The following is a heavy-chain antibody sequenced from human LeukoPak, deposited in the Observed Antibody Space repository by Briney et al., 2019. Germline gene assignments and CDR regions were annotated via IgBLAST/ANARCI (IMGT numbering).Heavy chain of an antibody. Sequence: GGSLRLSCAASGFTFSSYAMSWVRQAPGKGLEWVSAISGSGGRTYYADSVKGRFTISRDNSKNTLYLQRNSLRAEDTAVYYCAKGGPHYGSGSYYAFDYWGQATLVTVSS. CDR1: GFTFSSYA. CDR3: AKGGPHYGSGSYYAFDY. D-gene: IGHD3-10*01. J-gene: IGHJ4*02. V-gene: IGHV3-23*01. CDR2: ISGSGGRT.